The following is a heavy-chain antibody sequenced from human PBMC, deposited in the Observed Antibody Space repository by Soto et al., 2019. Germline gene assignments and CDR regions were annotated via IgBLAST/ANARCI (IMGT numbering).Heavy chain of an antibody. V-gene: IGHV3-72*01. J-gene: IGHJ4*02. CDR2: SRNKANSYNT. CDR1: GFNFSDYY. D-gene: IGHD1-26*01. Sequence: EVKLVESGGGLVQPGGSLRLSCAASGFNFSDYYMDWVRQIPKKGMEWVGRSRNKANSYNTEYAPSVEDRFSISRDNSKDSMYLQMSSLKTADTAVYYCARDAGGSYDYWGQGALVTVSS. CDR3: ARDAGGSYDY.